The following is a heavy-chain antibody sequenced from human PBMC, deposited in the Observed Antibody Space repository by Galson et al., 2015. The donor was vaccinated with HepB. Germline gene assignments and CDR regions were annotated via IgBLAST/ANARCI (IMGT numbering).Heavy chain of an antibody. Sequence: LSLTCTVSGGSIDHYYWSWIRQSPGKGLEWIGYIYDSGNTNYNPSLKSRVTMSADTSKNQFSLKLSSVTAADTAVYFCAGHSGHGRYYFDYWGQGTLVTVSS. J-gene: IGHJ4*02. D-gene: IGHD5-12*01. CDR2: IYDSGNT. V-gene: IGHV4-59*08. CDR3: AGHSGHGRYYFDY. CDR1: GGSIDHYY.